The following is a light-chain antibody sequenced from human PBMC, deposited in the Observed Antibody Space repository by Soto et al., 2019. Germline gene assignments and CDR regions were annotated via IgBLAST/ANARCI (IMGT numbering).Light chain of an antibody. V-gene: IGKV1-9*01. CDR1: QGIANF. CDR2: GAS. Sequence: IQLTQSPSSLSASVGDRVTISCRASQGIANFLAWYQQKPGKAPKLLIYGASTLQSGVPSRFSGSGSGTDFTLTISSPQPEYFATYYCQQLNSFPIPFGPGTKVDIK. CDR3: QQLNSFPIP. J-gene: IGKJ3*01.